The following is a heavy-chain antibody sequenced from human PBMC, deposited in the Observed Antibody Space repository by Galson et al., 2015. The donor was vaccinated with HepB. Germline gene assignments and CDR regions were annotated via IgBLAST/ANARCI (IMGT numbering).Heavy chain of an antibody. V-gene: IGHV3-9*01. J-gene: IGHJ5*02. Sequence: SLRLSCAASGFTFDDYAMHWVRQAPGKGLEWVSGISWNSGSIGYADSVKGRFTISRDNAKNSLYLQMNSLRAEDTALYYCAKGREWELQPLFDPWGQGTLVTVSS. D-gene: IGHD1-26*01. CDR2: ISWNSGSI. CDR3: AKGREWELQPLFDP. CDR1: GFTFDDYA.